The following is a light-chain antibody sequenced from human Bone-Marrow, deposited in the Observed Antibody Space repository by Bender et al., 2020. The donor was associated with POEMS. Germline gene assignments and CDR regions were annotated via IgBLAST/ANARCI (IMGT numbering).Light chain of an antibody. CDR2: YDD. Sequence: QSVVTQPPSLSEAPRQRVTISCSGSSSNIGNHGVNWYQQLPGEAPKLLIYYDDLLTPGVSDRFSASKSGTSASLAVSELQSGDEADYYCTAWDSSLSAGVCGGETKMTDL. CDR1: SSNIGNHG. V-gene: IGLV1-36*01. J-gene: IGLJ3*02. CDR3: TAWDSSLSAGV.